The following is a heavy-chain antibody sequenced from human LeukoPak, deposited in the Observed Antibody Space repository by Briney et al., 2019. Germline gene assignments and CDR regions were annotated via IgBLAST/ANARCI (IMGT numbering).Heavy chain of an antibody. V-gene: IGHV1-69*05. CDR1: GGTFSSYA. CDR3: ASTPNVDSSSSWFDP. D-gene: IGHD6-6*01. Sequence: GASVKVSCKASGGTFSSYAISWVRQAPGQGLEWMGGIIPIFGTANYAQKFQGSVTITTDESTSTAYMELSSLRYEDTAVYYCASTPNVDSSSSWFDPWGQGTLVTVSS. CDR2: IIPIFGTA. J-gene: IGHJ5*02.